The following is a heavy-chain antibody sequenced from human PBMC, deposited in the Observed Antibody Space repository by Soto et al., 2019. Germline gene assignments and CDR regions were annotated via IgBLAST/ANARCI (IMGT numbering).Heavy chain of an antibody. CDR3: ARATPYKLGSIDY. CDR1: GVSVSDSY. J-gene: IGHJ4*02. D-gene: IGHD7-27*01. V-gene: IGHV4-34*01. Sequence: PSETLSLTCAVYGVSVSDSYWSWIRQSPGKGLEWIGEINHIGGTNYNPSLKSRVTMPVDTSNNQFSLNLRSVTAADTAIYYCARATPYKLGSIDYWGQGTQVTVSS. CDR2: INHIGGT.